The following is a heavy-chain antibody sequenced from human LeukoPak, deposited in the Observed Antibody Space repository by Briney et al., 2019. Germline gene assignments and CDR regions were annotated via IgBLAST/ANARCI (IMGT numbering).Heavy chain of an antibody. CDR2: IYYSGST. J-gene: IGHJ4*02. CDR3: ARDYQGGYGDKTVDY. Sequence: SETLSLTCTVSGGSISSNTYYWGWLRQPPGTGLEWIGSIYYSGSTYYNPSLKSRVTISVDTSKNQFSLKLSSVTAADTAVYYCARDYQGGYGDKTVDYWGQGTLVTVSS. CDR1: GGSISSNTYY. V-gene: IGHV4-39*07. D-gene: IGHD5-18*01.